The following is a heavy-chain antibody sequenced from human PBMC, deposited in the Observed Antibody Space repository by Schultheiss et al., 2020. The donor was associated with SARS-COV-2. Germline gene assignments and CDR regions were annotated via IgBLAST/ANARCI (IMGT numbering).Heavy chain of an antibody. CDR1: GGSISSYY. CDR2: IYSGGST. V-gene: IGHV3-66*01. Sequence: LSLTCTVSGGSISSYYWGWIRQPPGKGLEWVSVIYSGGSTYYADSVKGRFTISRDNSKNTLYLQMNSLRAEDTAVYYCARDRDSRLYGLDVWGLGTTVTVSS. CDR3: ARDRDSRLYGLDV. D-gene: IGHD3-16*01. J-gene: IGHJ6*02.